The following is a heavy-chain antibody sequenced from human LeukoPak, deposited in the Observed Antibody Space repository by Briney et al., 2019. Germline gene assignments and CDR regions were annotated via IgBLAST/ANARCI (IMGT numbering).Heavy chain of an antibody. V-gene: IGHV4-59*01. D-gene: IGHD3-22*01. J-gene: IGHJ4*02. Sequence: SETLSLTCTVSGGSISSFYWSWIRQPPGKELEGIGYIYYRGSTNYNPPLKSRVTISVDTSKNQVSLKLSSVTAADTAVYYCARAPYYYDSSGYYYFDYWGQGTLVTVSS. CDR1: GGSISSFY. CDR3: ARAPYYYDSSGYYYFDY. CDR2: IYYRGST.